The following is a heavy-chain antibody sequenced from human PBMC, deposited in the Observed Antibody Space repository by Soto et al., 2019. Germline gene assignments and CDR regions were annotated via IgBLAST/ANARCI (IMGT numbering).Heavy chain of an antibody. V-gene: IGHV3-33*01. J-gene: IGHJ4*02. CDR2: IWYDGSNK. Sequence: QVQLVESGGGVVQPGRSLRLSCAASGFTFSSYGMHWVRQAPGKGLEWVAVIWYDGSNKYYADSVKGRFTISRDNSKNTLYLQMNSLRAEDTAGYYCAGSGERWDIDYWGQGTLVTVSS. CDR1: GFTFSSYG. CDR3: AGSGERWDIDY. D-gene: IGHD3-16*01.